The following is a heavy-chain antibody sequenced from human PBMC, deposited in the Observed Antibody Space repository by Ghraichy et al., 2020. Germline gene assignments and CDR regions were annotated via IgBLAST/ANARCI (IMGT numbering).Heavy chain of an antibody. CDR3: ARDRSQAPAYDAFDI. CDR1: GFTFSSYG. CDR2: IWYDGSNK. V-gene: IGHV3-33*01. D-gene: IGHD6-25*01. J-gene: IGHJ3*02. Sequence: LSLTCAASGFTFSSYGMHWVRQAPGKGLEWVAVIWYDGSNKYYADSVKGRFTISRDNSKNTLYLQMNSLRAEDTAVYYCARDRSQAPAYDAFDIWGQGTMVTVSS.